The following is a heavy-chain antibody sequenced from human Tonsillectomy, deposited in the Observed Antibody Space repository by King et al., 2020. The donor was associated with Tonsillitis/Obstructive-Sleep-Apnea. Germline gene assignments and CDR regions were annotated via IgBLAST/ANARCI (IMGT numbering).Heavy chain of an antibody. J-gene: IGHJ4*02. Sequence: VQLVESGGGLVQPGGSLRLSCAASGFTFSNYEMNWVRQAPGKGLEWVSYISSSGSTIYYADSVKGRFTISRDNARSSVYLQMNSLRADETAVYYCARDVSGVGATPDYWGQGTLVTVSS. CDR3: ARDVSGVGATPDY. V-gene: IGHV3-48*03. CDR2: ISSSGSTI. D-gene: IGHD1-26*01. CDR1: GFTFSNYE.